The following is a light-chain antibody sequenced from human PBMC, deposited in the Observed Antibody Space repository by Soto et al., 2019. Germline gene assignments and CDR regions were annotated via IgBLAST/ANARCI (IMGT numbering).Light chain of an antibody. CDR3: QQYNNWPPWT. CDR1: QSVSSSY. J-gene: IGKJ1*01. Sequence: IVLTQSPGTLSLSPGDRATLSCRASQSVSSSYLAWYQQKPGQAPRLLIYGASSRATGIPDRFSGSGSGTEFTLTISSLQSEDFAVYYCQQYNNWPPWTFGQGTKVDIK. CDR2: GAS. V-gene: IGKV3-20*01.